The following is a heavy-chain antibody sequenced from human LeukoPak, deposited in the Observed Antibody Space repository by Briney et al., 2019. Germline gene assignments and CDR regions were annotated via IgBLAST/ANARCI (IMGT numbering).Heavy chain of an antibody. CDR1: GYTFTRYY. Sequence: ASVKVSCKAFGYTFTRYYIHWVRQAPGQGLEWMGAIDCGGGNTKYAQRFQGRVTMTRDTSTSTVYMELSSLRSEDTAVFYCAREFGNTYYFDYWGQGILVTVSS. CDR2: IDCGGGNT. V-gene: IGHV1-46*01. D-gene: IGHD4-23*01. J-gene: IGHJ4*02. CDR3: AREFGNTYYFDY.